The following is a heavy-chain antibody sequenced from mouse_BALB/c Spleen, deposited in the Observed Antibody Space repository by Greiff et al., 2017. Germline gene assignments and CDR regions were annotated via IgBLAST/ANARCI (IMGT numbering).Heavy chain of an antibody. CDR1: GFTFSSYA. D-gene: IGHD2-4*01. CDR2: IRSGGSYT. CDR3: TRDRGGTMITSMDY. Sequence: EVMLVESGGGLVKPGGSLKLSCAASGFTFSSYAMSWVRQSPEKRLEWVAEIRSGGSYTYYPDTVTGRFTISRDNAKNTLYLEMSSLRSEDTAMYYCTRDRGGTMITSMDYWGQGTSVTVSS. V-gene: IGHV5-9-4*01. J-gene: IGHJ4*01.